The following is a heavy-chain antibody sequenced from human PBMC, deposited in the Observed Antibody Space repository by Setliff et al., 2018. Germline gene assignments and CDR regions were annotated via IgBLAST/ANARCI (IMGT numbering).Heavy chain of an antibody. CDR3: ARRLPYFGMDV. CDR1: GFTYNNCW. V-gene: IGHV3-7*03. CDR2: INPDGSEK. Sequence: GGSLRLSCGASGFTYNNCWVSWVRQAPGKGLEWLASINPDGSEKYYVDSVKGRFTISRDNAKNSLYLQMNSLRAEDTAVYYCARRLPYFGMDVWGQGTTVTVSS. D-gene: IGHD2-15*01. J-gene: IGHJ6*02.